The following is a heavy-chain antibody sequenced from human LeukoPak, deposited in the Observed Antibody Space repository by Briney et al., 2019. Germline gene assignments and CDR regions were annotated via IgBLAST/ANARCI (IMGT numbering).Heavy chain of an antibody. J-gene: IGHJ3*02. CDR2: IIPILGIA. D-gene: IGHD4-23*01. CDR3: ARGYGGNSDDAFDI. CDR1: GGTFSSYA. Sequence: SVKVSCKASGGTFSSYAISWVRQAPGQGLEWMGRIIPILGIANYAQKFQGRVTITADKSTSTAYMELSSLRSEDTAVYYCARGYGGNSDDAFDIWGQGTMLPVPS. V-gene: IGHV1-69*04.